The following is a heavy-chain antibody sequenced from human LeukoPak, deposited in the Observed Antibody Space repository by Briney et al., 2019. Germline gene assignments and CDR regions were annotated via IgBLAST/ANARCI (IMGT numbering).Heavy chain of an antibody. CDR1: GFIFNTDV. D-gene: IGHD3-22*01. V-gene: IGHV3-23*01. CDR3: AKRYYYDNSGLWDY. CDR2: ISNSGGDT. Sequence: TRRCRRLSCVVAGFIFNTDVMSWVRQAPGNGMEWVSAISNSGGDTYYADSVKGRFAISRDNSKNTVHLQMNSLRPEDTALYYCAKRYYYDNSGLWDYWGQGTLVTVSS. J-gene: IGHJ4*02.